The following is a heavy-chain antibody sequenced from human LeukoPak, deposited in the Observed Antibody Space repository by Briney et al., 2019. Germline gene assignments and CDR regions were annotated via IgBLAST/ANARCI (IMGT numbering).Heavy chain of an antibody. CDR3: AKDSDIAVAGSDDALDV. D-gene: IGHD6-19*01. CDR1: GFTFSSYG. V-gene: IGHV3-30*18. J-gene: IGHJ3*01. Sequence: GGSLRLSCAASGFTFSSYGMHWVRQTPGKGLEWVALISFDGSIEYYVDSVKGRFTISRDNSKNTLFLQMNSLRPEDTAVYYCAKDSDIAVAGSDDALDVWGQGAMVTVSS. CDR2: ISFDGSIE.